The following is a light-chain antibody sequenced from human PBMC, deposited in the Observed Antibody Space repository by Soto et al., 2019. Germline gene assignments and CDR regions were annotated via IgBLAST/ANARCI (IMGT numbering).Light chain of an antibody. J-gene: IGLJ2*01. CDR1: SSNIGAGYD. Sequence: QSVLTQPPSVSGAPGQRVTISCTGSSSNIGAGYDVHWYQQLPGTDPKLLISGNSNRPSGVPDRFSGSKSGTSASLAITGLQAEDEADYYCQSYDSSLSGHVVFGGGTKLTVL. V-gene: IGLV1-40*01. CDR2: GNS. CDR3: QSYDSSLSGHVV.